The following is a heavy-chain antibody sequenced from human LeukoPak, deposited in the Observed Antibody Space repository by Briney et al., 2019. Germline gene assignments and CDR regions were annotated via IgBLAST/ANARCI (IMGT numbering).Heavy chain of an antibody. CDR1: GFTFSSYG. CDR2: IWYDGSNK. J-gene: IGHJ4*02. D-gene: IGHD3-3*01. CDR3: ARDLGNFWSGYYNPRIDY. Sequence: GGSLRLSCAASGFTFSSYGVHWVRQAPGKGLEWVAVIWYDGSNKYYVDSVKGRFTISRDNSKNTLYLQMNSLRAEDTAVYYCARDLGNFWSGYYNPRIDYWGQGTLVTVSS. V-gene: IGHV3-33*01.